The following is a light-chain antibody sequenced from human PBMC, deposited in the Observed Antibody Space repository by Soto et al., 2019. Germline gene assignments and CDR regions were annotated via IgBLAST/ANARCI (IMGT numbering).Light chain of an antibody. Sequence: QSALTQPDSVSGSPGQSVTISCTGASSDVGGSDHVSWYQQHPSKAPKLILYEVNNRPSGVSNRFSGSKSGNTASLIISGLQADDVAESFCSSYSTTNTLVFGSVTVVTVL. CDR3: SSYSTTNTLV. CDR2: EVN. J-gene: IGLJ1*01. CDR1: SSDVGGSDH. V-gene: IGLV2-14*03.